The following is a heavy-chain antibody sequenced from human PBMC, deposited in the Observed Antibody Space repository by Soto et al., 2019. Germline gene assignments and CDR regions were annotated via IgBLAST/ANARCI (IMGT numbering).Heavy chain of an antibody. Sequence: QVQLVESGGGVVQPGRSLRLSCAASGFTFSSYGMHWVRQAPGKGLEWVAVIWYDGSNKYYADSVKGRFTISRDNSKNTLSLQMNSLRSEDTAVYYCARSWGYDAFAIWGQGTMVTVSS. CDR3: ARSWGYDAFAI. CDR2: IWYDGSNK. D-gene: IGHD3-16*01. CDR1: GFTFSSYG. J-gene: IGHJ3*02. V-gene: IGHV3-33*01.